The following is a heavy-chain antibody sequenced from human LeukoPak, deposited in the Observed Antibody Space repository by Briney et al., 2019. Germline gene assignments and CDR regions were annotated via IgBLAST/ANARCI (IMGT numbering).Heavy chain of an antibody. CDR2: IYYSGST. D-gene: IGHD3-10*01. Sequence: SETLSLTCTVSGASISSGGYYWSWIRQPPGKGLEWIGYIYYSGSTNYNPSLKSRVTISVDTSKNQFSLKLSAVTAADTAVYYCARHEFDSGSLPYFDYWGQGILVTVSS. CDR3: ARHEFDSGSLPYFDY. J-gene: IGHJ4*02. V-gene: IGHV4-61*08. CDR1: GASISSGGYY.